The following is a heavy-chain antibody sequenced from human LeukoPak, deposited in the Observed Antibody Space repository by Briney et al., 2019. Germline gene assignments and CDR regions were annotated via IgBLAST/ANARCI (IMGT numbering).Heavy chain of an antibody. CDR2: IIPIFGIA. Sequence: ASVKVSCKASGGTFSSYAISWVRQAPGQGLEWMGRIIPIFGIANYAQKFQGRVTITADKSTSTAYMELSSLRSEDTAVYYCARETTYGDYEYWGQGTLVTVSS. D-gene: IGHD4-17*01. CDR3: ARETTYGDYEY. J-gene: IGHJ4*02. V-gene: IGHV1-69*04. CDR1: GGTFSSYA.